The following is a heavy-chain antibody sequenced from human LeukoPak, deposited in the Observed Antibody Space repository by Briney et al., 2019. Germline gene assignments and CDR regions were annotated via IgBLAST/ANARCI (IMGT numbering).Heavy chain of an antibody. CDR1: GFTFSSYG. V-gene: IGHV3-30*02. CDR2: IRYDGSNK. CDR3: ANLPVPAAISDY. Sequence: PGGSLRLSCAASGFTFSSYGMHWVRQAPGKGLEWVAFIRYDGSNKYYADSVKGRFTISRDNSKNTLYLQMNSLRPEDTAVYYCANLPVPAAISDYWGQGTLVTVSS. J-gene: IGHJ4*02. D-gene: IGHD2-2*01.